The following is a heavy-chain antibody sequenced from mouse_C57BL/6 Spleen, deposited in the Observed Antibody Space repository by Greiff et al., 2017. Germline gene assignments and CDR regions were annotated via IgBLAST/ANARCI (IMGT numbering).Heavy chain of an antibody. CDR3: TSSITNYAMDY. J-gene: IGHJ4*01. CDR1: GYTFTDYE. CDR2: IDPETGGT. Sequence: VQGVESGAELVRPGASVTLSCKASGYTFTDYEMHWVKQTPVHGLEWIGAIDPETGGTAYNQKFKGKAILTADKSSSTAYMELRSLTSEDSAVXYCTSSITNYAMDYWGQGTSVTVSS. V-gene: IGHV1-15*01. D-gene: IGHD1-1*01.